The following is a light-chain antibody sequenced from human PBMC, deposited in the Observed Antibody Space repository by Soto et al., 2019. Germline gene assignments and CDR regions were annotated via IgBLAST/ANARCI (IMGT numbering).Light chain of an antibody. Sequence: EIVLTQSPGTPSLSPGERATLSCRASQNVRSGYLAWYQQKPGQAPRLLIYGASSRATGIPDRFSGSGSGTDFTLTISRLEPEDFAVYYCQQYVNSPYTFGQGTKVDIK. CDR3: QQYVNSPYT. CDR1: QNVRSGY. V-gene: IGKV3-20*01. CDR2: GAS. J-gene: IGKJ2*01.